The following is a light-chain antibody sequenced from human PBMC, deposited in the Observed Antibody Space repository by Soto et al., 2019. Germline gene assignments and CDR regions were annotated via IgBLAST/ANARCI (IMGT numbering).Light chain of an antibody. CDR3: QAWGTGTVV. Sequence: QAVVTQSPSASASLGASVKLTCTLSSGHSSYAIAWHQQQPEKGPRYLMKLNSDGSHSKGDGIPDRFSRSSSGAERYLTISGLLSADEAEHYRQAWGTGTVVCGGGTQLTVL. CDR1: SGHSSYA. CDR2: LNSDGSH. J-gene: IGLJ2*01. V-gene: IGLV4-69*01.